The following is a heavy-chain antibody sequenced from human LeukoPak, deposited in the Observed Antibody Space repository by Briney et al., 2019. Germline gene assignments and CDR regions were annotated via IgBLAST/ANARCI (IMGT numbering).Heavy chain of an antibody. V-gene: IGHV1-69*05. J-gene: IGHJ4*02. CDR1: GGTFSSYA. Sequence: GASVKVSCKASGGTFSSYAISWVRQAHGQGLEWMGGIIPIFGTANYAQKFQGRVTITTDESTSTAYMELSSLRSEDTAVYYCARAPPITSQNTLRWGFDYWGQGTLVTVSS. CDR3: ARAPPITSQNTLRWGFDY. CDR2: IIPIFGTA. D-gene: IGHD1-14*01.